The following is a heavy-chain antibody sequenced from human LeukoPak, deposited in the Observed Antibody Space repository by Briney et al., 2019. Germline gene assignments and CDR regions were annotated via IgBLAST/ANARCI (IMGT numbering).Heavy chain of an antibody. CDR3: ARASHDYSNYLDP. CDR1: GYTFTSYD. Sequence: GASVKVSCKASGYTFTSYDINWVRQATGQGLEWMGWMNPNSGNTGYAQKFQGRVTITRNTSISTAYMELSSLRSEDTAVYYCARASHDYSNYLDPWGQGTLATVSS. D-gene: IGHD4-11*01. J-gene: IGHJ5*02. CDR2: MNPNSGNT. V-gene: IGHV1-8*03.